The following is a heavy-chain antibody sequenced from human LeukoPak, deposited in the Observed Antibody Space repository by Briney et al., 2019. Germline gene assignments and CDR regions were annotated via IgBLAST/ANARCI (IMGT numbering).Heavy chain of an antibody. V-gene: IGHV3-30*18. D-gene: IGHD3-22*01. CDR1: GFTFSSYG. CDR2: ISYDGSNK. J-gene: IGHJ4*02. Sequence: GGSLRLSCAASGFTFSSYGMHWVRQAPGKGLEWVAVISYDGSNKYYADSVKGRFTISGDNSKNTLYLQMNSLRAEDTAVYYCAKGGYYDSSGSDYWGQGTLVTVSS. CDR3: AKGGYYDSSGSDY.